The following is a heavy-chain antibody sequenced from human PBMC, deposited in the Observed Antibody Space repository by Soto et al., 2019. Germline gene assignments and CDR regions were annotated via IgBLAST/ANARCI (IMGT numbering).Heavy chain of an antibody. V-gene: IGHV3-11*01. D-gene: IGHD1-26*01. CDR1: GFTFSDHY. CDR3: ARELSGNYLAFDL. CDR2: ITPSGSSS. Sequence: QVQLVESGGGLVKPGGSLRLSCAASGFTFSDHYMSWIRQATGEGLEWISYITPSGSSSSYADSVKGRFTISRDNAKNSLYLQMNSLRGDDTAVYYCARELSGNYLAFDLWGQGTMVTVSS. J-gene: IGHJ3*01.